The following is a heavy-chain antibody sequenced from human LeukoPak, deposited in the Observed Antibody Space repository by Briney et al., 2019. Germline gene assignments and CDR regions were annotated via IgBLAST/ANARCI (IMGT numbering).Heavy chain of an antibody. V-gene: IGHV1-69*05. Sequence: ASVKVSCKASGGTFSSYAISWAQQAPGQGLEWMGGIIPIFGTANYAQKFQGRITITTDESTSTAYMELSSLRSDDTAVYYCARSRYYDFWSGVGGSFDYWGQGTLVTVSS. J-gene: IGHJ4*02. CDR2: IIPIFGTA. CDR3: ARSRYYDFWSGVGGSFDY. D-gene: IGHD3-3*01. CDR1: GGTFSSYA.